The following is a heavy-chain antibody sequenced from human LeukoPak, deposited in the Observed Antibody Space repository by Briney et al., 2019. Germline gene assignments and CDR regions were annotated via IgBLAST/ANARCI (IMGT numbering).Heavy chain of an antibody. D-gene: IGHD3-10*01. J-gene: IGHJ4*02. CDR3: AKVERFGELLSPFDY. CDR1: GFTFSSYA. Sequence: GGSLRLSCAASGFTFSSYAMSWVRQAPGKGLEWVSAISGSGGSTYYADSVKGRFTISRDNSKNTLYLQMNSLRAEDTAVYYCAKVERFGELLSPFDYWGQGTLVTVPS. V-gene: IGHV3-23*01. CDR2: ISGSGGST.